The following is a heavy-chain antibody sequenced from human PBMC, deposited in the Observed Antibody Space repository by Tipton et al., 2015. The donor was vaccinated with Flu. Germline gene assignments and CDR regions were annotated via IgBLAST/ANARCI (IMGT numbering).Heavy chain of an antibody. Sequence: TLSLTCRISGGSITSSNWWTWVRQTPGRGLEWIGDIFQDGRTNYNPSLRSRLTISVDKSTNNFSLRLNSMTAADTAVYFCARAPFFGRHNRGGYGLDVWGQGTSVTVSS. CDR2: IFQDGRT. D-gene: IGHD3-3*01. CDR1: GGSITSSNW. V-gene: IGHV4-4*01. J-gene: IGHJ6*02. CDR3: ARAPFFGRHNRGGYGLDV.